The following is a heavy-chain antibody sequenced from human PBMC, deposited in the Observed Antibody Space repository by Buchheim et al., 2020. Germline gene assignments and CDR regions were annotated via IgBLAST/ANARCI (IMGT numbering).Heavy chain of an antibody. CDR2: ISYDGTNK. CDR1: GFTFNNYA. Sequence: QVQLVESGGGVVQPGRSLRLSCAASGFTFNNYAMHWVRQAPGKGLEWVAIISYDGTNKYYGDSVKGRFTISRDNSKNTLYLQMNSLRAEDTAVYYCAKGPDPMVRGVYYGMDVWGQGTT. D-gene: IGHD3-10*01. V-gene: IGHV3-30*04. CDR3: AKGPDPMVRGVYYGMDV. J-gene: IGHJ6*02.